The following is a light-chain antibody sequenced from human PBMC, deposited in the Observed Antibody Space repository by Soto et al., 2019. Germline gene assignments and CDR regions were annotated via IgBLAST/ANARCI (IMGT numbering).Light chain of an antibody. CDR1: QSVDRN. CDR2: DAA. Sequence: DIQMPQSPSTLSASVGDRVSITCRASQSVDRNLAWYQQKPGKAPHLLIYDAASLESGVPSRFSASGSGTEVTLTISSLQPDGFTTFYCQQYKDNTWTFGQGTKVEV. V-gene: IGKV1-5*01. CDR3: QQYKDNTWT. J-gene: IGKJ1*01.